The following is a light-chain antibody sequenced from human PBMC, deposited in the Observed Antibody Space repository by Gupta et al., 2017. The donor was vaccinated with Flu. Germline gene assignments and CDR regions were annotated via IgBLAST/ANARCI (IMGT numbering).Light chain of an antibody. CDR2: DVS. Sequence: QSALTQPRSVSGSPGQSVTISCTGTSSDVGGYNYVSWYQQHPGKAPKLMIYDVSKRPSGVPDRLSGSKSGNTASLTISGLQAEDEADYYCCSYAGSLWVFGGGTKLTVL. V-gene: IGLV2-11*01. CDR3: CSYAGSLWV. J-gene: IGLJ3*02. CDR1: SSDVGGYNY.